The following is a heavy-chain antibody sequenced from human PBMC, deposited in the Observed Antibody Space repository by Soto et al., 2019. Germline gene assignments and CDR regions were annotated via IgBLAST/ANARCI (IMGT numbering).Heavy chain of an antibody. J-gene: IGHJ4*02. CDR3: ARDYLVIPHRVIDY. D-gene: IGHD2-15*01. V-gene: IGHV3-33*01. CDR2: IWYDGS. Sequence: QVQLVESGGGVVQPGRSLRLSCAASGFTFSSYGMHWVRQAPGKGLEWVAVIWYDGSVKGRFTISRDNSKNTLYLQMNSLRAEDTAVYYCARDYLVIPHRVIDYWGQGTLVTVSS. CDR1: GFTFSSYG.